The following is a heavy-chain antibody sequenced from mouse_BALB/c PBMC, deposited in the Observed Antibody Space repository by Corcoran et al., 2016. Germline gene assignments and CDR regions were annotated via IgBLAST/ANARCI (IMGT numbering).Heavy chain of an antibody. CDR1: GFPITSGYY. Sequence: QMQLQESGPGPVKPSQSLFLACSITGFPITSGYYWIWIRQSPGKPLEWMGYITHSGETFYNPSLQSPISITRETSKNQFFLQLNSVTTEDTAMYYCAGDYDGYWYFDVWGAGTTVTVSS. CDR3: AGDYDGYWYFDV. D-gene: IGHD2-3*01. J-gene: IGHJ1*01. V-gene: IGHV12-3*02. CDR2: ITHSGET.